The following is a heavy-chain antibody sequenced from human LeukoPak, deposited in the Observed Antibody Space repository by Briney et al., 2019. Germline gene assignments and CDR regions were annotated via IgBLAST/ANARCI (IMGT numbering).Heavy chain of an antibody. D-gene: IGHD6-6*01. Sequence: GGSLRLSCAASGFTFSSYSMNWVRQAPGKGLEWVSSISSSSSYIYYAESVKGRFTISRDNAKNSLYLQMNSLRAEDTAVYYCARGSPSLVDYWGQGTLVTVSS. V-gene: IGHV3-21*01. CDR1: GFTFSSYS. CDR2: ISSSSSYI. J-gene: IGHJ4*02. CDR3: ARGSPSLVDY.